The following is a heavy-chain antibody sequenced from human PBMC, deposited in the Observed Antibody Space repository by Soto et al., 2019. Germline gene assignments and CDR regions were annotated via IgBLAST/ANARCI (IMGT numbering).Heavy chain of an antibody. J-gene: IGHJ4*02. Sequence: GGSLRLSCAASGFTFSNAWMNWVRQAPGKGLEWVGRIKSKTNGGTTDYAAPVKGRFTISRDDSKNTLYLQMNSLKTEDTAVYYCTTSLRFLEWLSPLGYWGQGTLVTVSS. V-gene: IGHV3-15*07. D-gene: IGHD3-3*01. CDR3: TTSLRFLEWLSPLGY. CDR2: IKSKTNGGTT. CDR1: GFTFSNAW.